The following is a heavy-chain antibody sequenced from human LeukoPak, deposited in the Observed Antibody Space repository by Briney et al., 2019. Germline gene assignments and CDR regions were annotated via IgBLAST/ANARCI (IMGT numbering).Heavy chain of an antibody. D-gene: IGHD3-9*01. CDR1: GGSISSSSYY. V-gene: IGHV4-39*01. CDR3: ARHFRYYDILTGYYSNWYFDL. J-gene: IGHJ2*01. CDR2: IYYSGYT. Sequence: SETLSLTCTVSGGSISSSSYYWGWIRQPPGKGLEWIGSIYYSGYTYYNPSLESRVTISVDTSKNQFSLKLSSVTAADTAVYYCARHFRYYDILTGYYSNWYFDLWGRGTLVTVSS.